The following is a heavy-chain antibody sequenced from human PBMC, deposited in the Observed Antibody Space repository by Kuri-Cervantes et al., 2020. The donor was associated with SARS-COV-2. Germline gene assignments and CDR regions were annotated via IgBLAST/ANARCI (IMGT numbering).Heavy chain of an antibody. CDR1: GGTISSYY. CDR3: ARGEYYFESGTYDNQNAFDN. D-gene: IGHD3-10*01. V-gene: IGHV4-59*01. CDR2: IHYSGSP. J-gene: IGHJ4*02. Sequence: SETLSLTCTVSGGTISSYYWSWIRQPPGKGLEWIGCIHYSGSPNYNPSLKSRVTISLDTSKNQFSLKLSSVTAADTAVYYVARGEYYFESGTYDNQNAFDNWGQGTLVTVSS.